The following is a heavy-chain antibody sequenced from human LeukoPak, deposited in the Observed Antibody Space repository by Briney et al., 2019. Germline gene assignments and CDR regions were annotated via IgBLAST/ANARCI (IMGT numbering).Heavy chain of an antibody. CDR3: AREDGNY. V-gene: IGHV3-11*01. Sequence: GALRLSCAASGFTFSDYYMTWIRQAPGKGLEWVSYISTSGRTIFYADSVKGRSTISRDNAKNSLSLQMNSLRADDTEIYYCAREDGNYWGQGTLVTVSS. CDR1: GFTFSDYY. J-gene: IGHJ4*02. CDR2: ISTSGRTI. D-gene: IGHD5-24*01.